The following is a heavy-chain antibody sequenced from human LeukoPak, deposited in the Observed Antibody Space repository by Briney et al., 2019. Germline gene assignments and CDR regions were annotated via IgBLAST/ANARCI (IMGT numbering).Heavy chain of an antibody. V-gene: IGHV4-59*01. CDR1: GGSISSYY. J-gene: IGHJ4*02. CDR3: ARATGSYGDYYFDY. CDR2: IYYSGST. D-gene: IGHD1-26*01. Sequence: SETLSLTCTVSGGSISSYYWSWIRQPPGKGLEWIGYIYYSGSTNYNPSLKSRVTISVDTSKNQFSLKLSSVTAADTAVYYCARATGSYGDYYFDYWGQGTLVTVSS.